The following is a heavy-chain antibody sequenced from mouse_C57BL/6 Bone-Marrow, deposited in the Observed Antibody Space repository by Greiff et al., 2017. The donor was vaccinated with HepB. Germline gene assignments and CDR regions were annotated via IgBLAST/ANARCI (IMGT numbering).Heavy chain of an antibody. CDR2: INPYNGGT. CDR1: GYTFTDYY. Sequence: EVHLVESGPVLVKPGASVKMSCKASGYTFTDYYMNWVKQSHGKSLEWIGVINPYNGGTSYNQKFKGKATLTVDKSSSTAYMELNSLTSEDSAVYYCARPSHYYGYFPYWGQGTSVTVSS. D-gene: IGHD1-2*01. CDR3: ARPSHYYGYFPY. V-gene: IGHV1-19*01. J-gene: IGHJ4*01.